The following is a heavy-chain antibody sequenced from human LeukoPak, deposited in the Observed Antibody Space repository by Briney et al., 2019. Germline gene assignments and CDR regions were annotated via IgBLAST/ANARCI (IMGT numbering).Heavy chain of an antibody. CDR3: ARGGLDY. Sequence: ASVKVSCKASGYTFTGYYLHWVRQAPGQGLEWMGWISPNSDDTNYAQKFRGRVNMTRDTSISTAYMELSRLRSDDTAIYYCARGGLDYWGQVTLLTVSS. CDR1: GYTFTGYY. V-gene: IGHV1-2*02. CDR2: ISPNSDDT. J-gene: IGHJ4*02.